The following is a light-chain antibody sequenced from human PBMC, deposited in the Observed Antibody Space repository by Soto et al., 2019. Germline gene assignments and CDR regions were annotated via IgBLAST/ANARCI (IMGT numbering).Light chain of an antibody. CDR3: QSYDSILGAVV. CDR1: SSNIGADYD. CDR2: GNS. V-gene: IGLV1-40*01. Sequence: QSVLTQPPSVSGAPGQRVTISCTGSSSNIGADYDVHWYQQLPGTAPKLLIYGNSNRPSGVPDRFSGSKSGTSASLAITGLQAEDEADYYCQSYDSILGAVVFGGGTKLTVL. J-gene: IGLJ3*02.